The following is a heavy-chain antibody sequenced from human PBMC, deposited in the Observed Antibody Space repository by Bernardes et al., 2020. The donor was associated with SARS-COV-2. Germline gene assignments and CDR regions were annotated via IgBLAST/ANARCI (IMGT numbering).Heavy chain of an antibody. V-gene: IGHV3-23*01. CDR2: ISRIRNT. J-gene: IGHJ4*02. CDR1: GLDFSNFD. CDR3: ATELQYDNLY. Sequence: SLIRSCVTSGLDFSNFDMAWVRQTPEKGLEWVSTISRIRNTHYADFVQGRFTISRDDANNALYLQMNNLRVEDTATYYCATELQYDNLYWGRGALVTVSS. D-gene: IGHD3-22*01.